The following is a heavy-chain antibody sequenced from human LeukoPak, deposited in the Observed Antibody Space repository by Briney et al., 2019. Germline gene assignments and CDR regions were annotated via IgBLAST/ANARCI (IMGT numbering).Heavy chain of an antibody. D-gene: IGHD6-19*01. Sequence: ASVKVSCKASGYTFTGYYMHWVRQAPGQGLEWMGWINPNSGGTNYAQKFQGRVTMTRDTSISTAYMELRRLRSDDTAVYYCAKSPPRAVAGRYFDYWGQGTLVTVSS. CDR2: INPNSGGT. CDR3: AKSPPRAVAGRYFDY. CDR1: GYTFTGYY. J-gene: IGHJ4*02. V-gene: IGHV1-2*02.